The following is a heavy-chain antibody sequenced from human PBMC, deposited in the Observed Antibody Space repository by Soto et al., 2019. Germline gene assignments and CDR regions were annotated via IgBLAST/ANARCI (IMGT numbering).Heavy chain of an antibody. V-gene: IGHV4-4*02. CDR2: IGHDGGT. Sequence: SETLSLTCGVSGDSVGNTNWWSWVRLPPGKGLEWMGEIGHDGGTKYSPSLSSRVTISLDKSNNHFSLRLFSVTAEDTAVYYCAKEYDSSGYYPDYWGQGTLVTVSS. CDR3: AKEYDSSGYYPDY. J-gene: IGHJ4*02. D-gene: IGHD3-22*01. CDR1: GDSVGNTNW.